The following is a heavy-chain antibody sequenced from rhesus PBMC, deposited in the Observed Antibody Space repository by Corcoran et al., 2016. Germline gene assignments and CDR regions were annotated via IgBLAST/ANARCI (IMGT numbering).Heavy chain of an antibody. CDR2: INPYNGNT. CDR1: GHTFTDYY. V-gene: IGHV1S2*01. CDR3: AREEYFEF. J-gene: IGHJ1*01. Sequence: QVQLVQSGAAVTKPGSSLKLSCKASGHTFTDYYMPLLRQAPRQGREWMGWINPYNGNTKYAQKFQGRVTMTRDTSTSTAYMELSSLRSEDTAVYYCAREEYFEFWGQGALVTVSS.